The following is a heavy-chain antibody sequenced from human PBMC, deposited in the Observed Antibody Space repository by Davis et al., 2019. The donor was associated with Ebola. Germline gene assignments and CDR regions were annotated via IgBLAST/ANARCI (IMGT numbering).Heavy chain of an antibody. V-gene: IGHV3-7*03. J-gene: IGHJ6*03. CDR3: VRAGYIDYASIFYNYYMDV. CDR1: GFTFSSYW. CDR2: IKEDGSEK. Sequence: GESLKISCAASGFTFSSYWMNWVRQAPGKGLEWVANIKEDGSEKYYVDSVKGRFPISRDNAKNSLYLQMNSLRAEDTAVYYCVRAGYIDYASIFYNYYMDVWGKGTTVTVSS. D-gene: IGHD5-12*01.